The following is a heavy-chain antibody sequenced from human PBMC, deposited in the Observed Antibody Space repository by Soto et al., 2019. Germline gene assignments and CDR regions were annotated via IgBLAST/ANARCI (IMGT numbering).Heavy chain of an antibody. V-gene: IGHV2-5*02. D-gene: IGHD1-20*01. CDR1: GFSLRTRGVG. CDR3: AHRIKLVGQWFFDI. CDR2: IHYDDEK. J-gene: IGHJ2*01. Sequence: QIALWESGPTLVKPTQTLTLTCTFSGFSLRTRGVGVGWIRQPPGKALEWLAVIHYDDEKNYSPSLRTRPTITKDTSKNQAVLTMTNMDPVDTATYYCAHRIKLVGQWFFDIWGRGTLVTVSS.